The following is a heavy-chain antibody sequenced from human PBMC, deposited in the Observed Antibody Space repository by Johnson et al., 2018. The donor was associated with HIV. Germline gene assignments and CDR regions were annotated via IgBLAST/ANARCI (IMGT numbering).Heavy chain of an antibody. J-gene: IGHJ3*02. CDR1: GFTVSSNY. CDR2: IYSGGTT. Sequence: VQLVESGGGLVQPGGSLRLSCAASGFTVSSNYMNWVRQAPGKGLEWVSVIYSGGTTNYADSVKGRFTISRDNSKNTLYLQMNSLRADDTAVYYCARDPSRSPGAFDIWGQGTMVTVSS. CDR3: ARDPSRSPGAFDI. V-gene: IGHV3-66*01.